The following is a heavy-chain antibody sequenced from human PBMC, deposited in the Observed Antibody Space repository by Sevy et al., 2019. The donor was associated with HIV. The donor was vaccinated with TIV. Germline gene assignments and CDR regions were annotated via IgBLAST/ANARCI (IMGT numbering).Heavy chain of an antibody. D-gene: IGHD5-12*01. J-gene: IGHJ4*02. V-gene: IGHV4-39*01. CDR3: ASGYDWNGFDY. CDR2: IFYSGTT. Sequence: TLSLTCTVSGGAISSNKYYWGWIRQPPWKGLEWFGSIFYSGTTYYNPSLKSRVTISAGTSKNQFSLRLSSVTAADTAVYYCASGYDWNGFDYWGQETLVTVSS. CDR1: GGAISSNKYY.